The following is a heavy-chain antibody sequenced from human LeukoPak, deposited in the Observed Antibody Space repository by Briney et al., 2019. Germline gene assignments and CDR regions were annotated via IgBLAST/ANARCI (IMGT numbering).Heavy chain of an antibody. CDR2: IYYSGST. Sequence: PSETLPLTCTVSGGSISSYYWSWIRQPPGKGLEWIGYIYYSGSTNYNPSLKSRVTISVDTSKNQFSLKLSSVTAADTAVYYCASTYCSGGSCYWALDYWGQGTLVTVSS. CDR3: ASTYCSGGSCYWALDY. CDR1: GGSISSYY. V-gene: IGHV4-59*08. D-gene: IGHD2-15*01. J-gene: IGHJ4*02.